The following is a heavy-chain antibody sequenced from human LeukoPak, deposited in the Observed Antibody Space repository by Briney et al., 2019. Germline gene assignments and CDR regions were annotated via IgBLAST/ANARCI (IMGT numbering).Heavy chain of an antibody. J-gene: IGHJ6*02. CDR3: ARGNRWLVFYYYGMDA. CDR2: ISSSSSTI. D-gene: IGHD6-19*01. Sequence: PGGSLRLSCAASGFTFSSYSMNWVRQAPGKGLEWVSYISSSSSTIYYADSVKGRFTISRDNAKNSLYLQMNSLRAEDTAVYYCARGNRWLVFYYYGMDAWGQGTTDTVSS. V-gene: IGHV3-48*01. CDR1: GFTFSSYS.